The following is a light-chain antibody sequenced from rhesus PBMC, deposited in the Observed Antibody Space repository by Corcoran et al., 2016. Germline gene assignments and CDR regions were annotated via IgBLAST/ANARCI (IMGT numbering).Light chain of an antibody. V-gene: IGKV3-24*04. CDR2: GAS. J-gene: IGKJ2*01. Sequence: ETVVTQSPATLSLSPGERATLSCRASQSVGSYLAWHQQKPGQAPRLLIYGASSRATGIPDRFSGSGSGTDFTLTISSLEPEDVGVYYCQQSSNLYSFGQGTKVEIK. CDR1: QSVGSY. CDR3: QQSSNLYS.